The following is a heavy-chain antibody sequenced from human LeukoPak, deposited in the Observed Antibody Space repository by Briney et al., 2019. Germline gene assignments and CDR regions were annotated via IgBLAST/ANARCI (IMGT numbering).Heavy chain of an antibody. CDR1: GYTFTSNY. D-gene: IGHD3-10*01. J-gene: IGHJ4*02. CDR3: ARQVDGSGGDYFDY. V-gene: IGHV1-46*01. Sequence: ASVKVSCKAFGYTFTSNYMHWVRQAPGQGPEWMGVISPSGGSTTYAQKFQGRVTLTRDMSTSTDYLELSSLRSEDTAVYYCARQVDGSGGDYFDYWGQGTLVTVSS. CDR2: ISPSGGST.